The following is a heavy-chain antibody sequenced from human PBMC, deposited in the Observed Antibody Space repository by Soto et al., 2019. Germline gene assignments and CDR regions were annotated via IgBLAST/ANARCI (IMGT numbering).Heavy chain of an antibody. D-gene: IGHD3-10*01. CDR2: ISRSSTGI. V-gene: IGHV3-48*02. Sequence: EVQLVESGGGLVQPGGSLRLSCAASGFTFSLYRMSWVRQAPGKGLEWVSYISRSSTGIHYADSVKGRFTISRDDATNTMHLQMNSLRDGDTAVYYCARAVTWGLDVWGQGTTVSISS. CDR1: GFTFSLYR. J-gene: IGHJ6*02. CDR3: ARAVTWGLDV.